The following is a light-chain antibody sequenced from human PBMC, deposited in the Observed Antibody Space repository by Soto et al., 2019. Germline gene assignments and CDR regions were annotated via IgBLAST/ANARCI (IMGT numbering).Light chain of an antibody. CDR1: SSDIGGYNY. CDR3: SSYRTSNTVV. Sequence: QSALTQPASVSGSPGQSITISCTGTSSDIGGYNYFAWYQQYPGQAPKLMIYEVNDRPSWVSNRFSGSKSGNTASLTISGLQAEDEADYYCSSYRTSNTVVFGVGTKLTVL. J-gene: IGLJ2*01. V-gene: IGLV2-14*01. CDR2: EVN.